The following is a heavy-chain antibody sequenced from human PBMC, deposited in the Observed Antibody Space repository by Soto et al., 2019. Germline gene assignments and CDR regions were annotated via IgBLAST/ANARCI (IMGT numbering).Heavy chain of an antibody. CDR2: ISSNGGST. V-gene: IGHV3-64D*06. J-gene: IGHJ4*02. CDR1: GFTFSSYA. CDR3: VKDRKQQLVPFDY. D-gene: IGHD6-13*01. Sequence: PGGSLRLSCSASGFTFSSYAMHWVRQAPGKGLEYVSAISSNGGSTYYADSVKGRFTISRDNSKNTLYLQMSSLRAEDTAVYYRVKDRKQQLVPFDYWGQGTLVTVSS.